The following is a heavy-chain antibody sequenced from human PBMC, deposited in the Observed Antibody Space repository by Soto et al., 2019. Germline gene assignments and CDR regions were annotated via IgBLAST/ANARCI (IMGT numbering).Heavy chain of an antibody. CDR3: ARTRGIPAAVGAYGLDV. D-gene: IGHD6-13*01. CDR1: GFTFSGYS. Sequence: EVQLLESGGGLVQPGGSLRLSCAASGFTFSGYSMSWVRQAPGKGLEWVSTTTSSGGSTYYADSVKGRFTISRDNSKNTLYLQMNSLRVEDTAVYYCARTRGIPAAVGAYGLDVWGQGTTVTVSS. V-gene: IGHV3-23*01. CDR2: TTSSGGST. J-gene: IGHJ6*02.